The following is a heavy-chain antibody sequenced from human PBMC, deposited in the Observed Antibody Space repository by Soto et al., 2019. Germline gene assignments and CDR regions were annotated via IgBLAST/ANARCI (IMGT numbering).Heavy chain of an antibody. CDR3: AGSTGYYDSSGYPNWFDP. D-gene: IGHD3-22*01. Sequence: KLRAPLSLTCAVSGGSISSSNWWSWVRQPPGKGLEWIGEIYHSGSTNYNPSLKSRVTISVDKSKNQFSLKLSSVTAADTAVYYCAGSTGYYDSSGYPNWFDPWGQGTLVTVSS. CDR1: GGSISSSNW. J-gene: IGHJ5*02. CDR2: IYHSGST. V-gene: IGHV4-4*03.